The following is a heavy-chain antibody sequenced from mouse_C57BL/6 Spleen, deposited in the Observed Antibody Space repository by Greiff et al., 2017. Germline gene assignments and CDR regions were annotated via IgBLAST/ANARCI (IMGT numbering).Heavy chain of an antibody. CDR2: IYPGDGDT. CDR3: ARSGLRVAMDY. J-gene: IGHJ4*01. Sequence: VQLQQSGPELVKPGASVKISCKASGYAFSSSWMNWVKQRPGKGLEWIGRIYPGDGDTNYNGKFKGKATLTADKSSSTAYMQLSSLTSEDSAVYFCARSGLRVAMDYWGQGTSVTVSS. V-gene: IGHV1-82*01. CDR1: GYAFSSSW. D-gene: IGHD2-4*01.